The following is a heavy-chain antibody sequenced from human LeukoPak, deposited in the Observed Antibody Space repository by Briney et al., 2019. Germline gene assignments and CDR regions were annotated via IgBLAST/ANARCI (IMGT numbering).Heavy chain of an antibody. CDR2: IYPGGIT. D-gene: IGHD3-10*02. CDR3: ARHVYPYGMDV. CDR1: GFTVSTNY. V-gene: IGHV3-53*01. Sequence: GGSLRLSCAASGFTVSTNYMTWVRQAPGKGLECVSVIYPGGITAYADSVKGRFAISRDNSKNTLYLHMNNLRAEDTALYHCARHVYPYGMDVWGQGTMVAVSS. J-gene: IGHJ6*02.